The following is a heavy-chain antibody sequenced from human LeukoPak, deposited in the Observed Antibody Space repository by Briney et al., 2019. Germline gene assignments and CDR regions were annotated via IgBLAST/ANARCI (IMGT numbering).Heavy chain of an antibody. CDR3: ARSTTHPYYNYMDV. D-gene: IGHD4-17*01. J-gene: IGHJ6*03. CDR2: INSDGSTT. CDR1: GFTFSSYW. Sequence: GGSLRLSCVASGFTFSSYWMHWVRQAPGEGLVWVSRINSDGSTTTYADSVKGRFTISRDNAKNTLYLQMNSLRAEDTAVYYCARSTTHPYYNYMDVWGKGTTVTLSS. V-gene: IGHV3-74*01.